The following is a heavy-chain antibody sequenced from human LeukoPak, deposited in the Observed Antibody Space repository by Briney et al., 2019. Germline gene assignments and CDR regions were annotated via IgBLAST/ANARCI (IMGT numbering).Heavy chain of an antibody. V-gene: IGHV3-7*03. Sequence: GGSLRLSCAASRFTFSDDWMSWVRQAPGKGLEWVSNIYQDGSVKYYVYSVRGRFTTSRDNTHNSLYLQMSSLRDDDTAVYYSERKGLGDYWGQGTLVTVSS. CDR2: IYQDGSVK. CDR3: ERKGLGDY. D-gene: IGHD3/OR15-3a*01. CDR1: RFTFSDDW. J-gene: IGHJ4*02.